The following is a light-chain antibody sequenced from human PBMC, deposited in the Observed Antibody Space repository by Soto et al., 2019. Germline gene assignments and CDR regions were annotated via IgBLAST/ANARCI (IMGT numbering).Light chain of an antibody. CDR1: QSVSTN. CDR2: GAS. Sequence: IVLTQSPAALSVSPGERATLSCRASQSVSTNLAWYQQKPGQPPRLLIYGASNRATGVPARFSGSGSGTEFTLTISSMQSEDVAVYYCQQYNAWPSRTFGQGTKVEIK. J-gene: IGKJ2*02. V-gene: IGKV3-15*01. CDR3: QQYNAWPSRT.